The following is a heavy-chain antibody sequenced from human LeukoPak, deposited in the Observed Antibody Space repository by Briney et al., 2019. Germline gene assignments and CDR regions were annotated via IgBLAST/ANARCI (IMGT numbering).Heavy chain of an antibody. CDR3: TRSPSLGGSYWGFDY. V-gene: IGHV3-74*01. Sequence: PGGSLRLPCATSGFTFSNYWMHWVRQAPGKGLVWVSRIESDGSSADYADSVKGRFTVSRDNAKNTLYLQMNSLRADDTAVYYCTRSPSLGGSYWGFDYWGQGTLVTVSS. J-gene: IGHJ4*02. CDR1: GFTFSNYW. D-gene: IGHD1-26*01. CDR2: IESDGSSA.